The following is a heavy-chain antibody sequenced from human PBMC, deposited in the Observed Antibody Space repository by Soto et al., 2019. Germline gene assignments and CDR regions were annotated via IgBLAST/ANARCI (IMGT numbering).Heavy chain of an antibody. CDR2: INPSGGST. D-gene: IGHD6-13*01. CDR3: AREDRIAARLFDY. J-gene: IGHJ4*02. V-gene: IGHV1-46*03. Sequence: QVQLVQSGAEVKKPGASVKVACKASGYTFTSYYMHWVRQAPGQGLEWMGLINPSGGSTSYAQKFQGRVTMTRDTSTSTVYMELSSLRSEDTAVYYCAREDRIAARLFDYWGQGTLVTVSS. CDR1: GYTFTSYY.